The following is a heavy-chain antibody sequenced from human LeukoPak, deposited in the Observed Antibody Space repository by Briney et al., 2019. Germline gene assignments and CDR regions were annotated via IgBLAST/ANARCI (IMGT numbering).Heavy chain of an antibody. CDR3: AREHAARGGRSIAVADDAFDI. D-gene: IGHD6-19*01. CDR1: GFTFSSYW. J-gene: IGHJ3*02. V-gene: IGHV3-74*01. Sequence: PGGSLRLSCAASGFTFSSYWMHWVRQAPGKGLVWVSRINSDGSSTSYADSVKGRFTISRDNAKNTLYLQMNSLRAEDTAVYYCAREHAARGGRSIAVADDAFDIWGQGTMVTVSS. CDR2: INSDGSST.